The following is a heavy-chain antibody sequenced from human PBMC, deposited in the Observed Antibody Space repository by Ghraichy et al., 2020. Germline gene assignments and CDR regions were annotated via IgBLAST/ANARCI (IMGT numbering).Heavy chain of an antibody. V-gene: IGHV3-74*01. Sequence: GDYLNISCTASGFTFITHWMHWVRQAPGKGLVWVSHIDHDGGITTYADSVKGRFTISRDNAKNTLYLQMNSLRAEDTAVYYCSREAGSGGISYGSDVWGQGTKFTVSS. CDR3: SREAGSGGISYGSDV. CDR2: IDHDGGIT. D-gene: IGHD6-6*01. J-gene: IGHJ3*01. CDR1: GFTFITHW.